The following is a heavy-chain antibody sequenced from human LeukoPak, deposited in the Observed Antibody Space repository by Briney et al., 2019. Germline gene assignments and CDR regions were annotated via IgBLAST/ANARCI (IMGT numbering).Heavy chain of an antibody. V-gene: IGHV4-61*02. J-gene: IGHJ6*03. Sequence: SETLCLTCTVSGGSISSGSYYWSWSRQPAGKGLEWIGRIYTSGSTNYNPSLKSRVTISVDTSKNQFSLKLTSVTAADTAVYYCARGTPTTPFKYYYYYMDVWGKGTTVTVSS. CDR2: IYTSGST. CDR1: GGSISSGSYY. D-gene: IGHD5-12*01. CDR3: ARGTPTTPFKYYYYYMDV.